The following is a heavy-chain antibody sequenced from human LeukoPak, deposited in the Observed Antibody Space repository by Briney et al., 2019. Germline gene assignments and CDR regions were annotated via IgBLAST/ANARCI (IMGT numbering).Heavy chain of an antibody. CDR1: GGSISSSNW. D-gene: IGHD3-3*01. J-gene: IGHJ3*02. Sequence: SETLSLTWAVSGGSISSSNWWSWVRRPPGKGLGWIGEIYHSGSTNYNPSLKSRVTISVDKSKNQFSLKLSSVTAADTAVYYCARGLVRFGVALDAFDIWGRGTMVTVSS. CDR2: IYHSGST. CDR3: ARGLVRFGVALDAFDI. V-gene: IGHV4-4*02.